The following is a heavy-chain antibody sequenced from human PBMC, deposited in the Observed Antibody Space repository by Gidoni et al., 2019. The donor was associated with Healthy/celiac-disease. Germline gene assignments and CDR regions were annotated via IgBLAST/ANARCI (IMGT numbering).Heavy chain of an antibody. CDR1: GFTFRSYS. CDR3: ARDFFVFWGYDSSGYPPSTGAFDI. J-gene: IGHJ3*02. D-gene: IGHD3-22*01. Sequence: EVQLVESGGGLVKPGGSLRLSCAASGFTFRSYSMNWVSPAPGKGLEWVSSISSSSSYIYYADSVKGRFTISRDNAKNSLYLQMNSLRAEDTAVYYCARDFFVFWGYDSSGYPPSTGAFDIWGQGTMVTVSS. V-gene: IGHV3-21*01. CDR2: ISSSSSYI.